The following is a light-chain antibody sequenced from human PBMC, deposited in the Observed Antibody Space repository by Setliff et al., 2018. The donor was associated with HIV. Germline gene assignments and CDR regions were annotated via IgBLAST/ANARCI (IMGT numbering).Light chain of an antibody. CDR3: CSNTGSNTFV. J-gene: IGLJ1*01. CDR2: QAT. CDR1: SNDVGRDDL. Sequence: QSAMTQPASVSGSPGQSITLSCTGTSNDVGRDDLVSWYQQHPARAPKLIIYQATRRPSGVSNRFSGSKSGNVASLTISGLQAEDEADYYCCSNTGSNTFVFGTGTKVTVL. V-gene: IGLV2-23*01.